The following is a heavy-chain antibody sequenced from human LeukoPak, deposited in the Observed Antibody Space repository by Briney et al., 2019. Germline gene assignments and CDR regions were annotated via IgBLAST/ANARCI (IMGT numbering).Heavy chain of an antibody. CDR3: AKGVEKGY. CDR1: GFTFSSYG. CDR2: ISYDGSNK. V-gene: IGHV3-30*18. D-gene: IGHD1-1*01. J-gene: IGHJ4*02. Sequence: GGSLRLSRAAPGFTFSSYGMHWVRQAPGKGLEWVAVISYDGSNKYYADSVKGRFTISRDNSKNTLYLQMNSLRAEDTAVYYCAKGVEKGYWGQGTLVTVSS.